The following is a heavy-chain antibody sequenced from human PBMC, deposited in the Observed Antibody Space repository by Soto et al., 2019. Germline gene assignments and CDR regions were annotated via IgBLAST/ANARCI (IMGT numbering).Heavy chain of an antibody. CDR3: AKAAGGSCYSALDY. V-gene: IGHV3-23*01. CDR1: GFTFNSYA. J-gene: IGHJ4*02. D-gene: IGHD2-15*01. CDR2: ISGSGDTT. Sequence: EVQLLESGGGLVQPGGSLRLSCAASGFTFNSYAMNWVRQPPGKGLEWVSVISGSGDTTYYAASVKGRFTISRDDSKNALFLQMNSLSAEDTAVYYCAKAAGGSCYSALDYWGQGTLVTVSS.